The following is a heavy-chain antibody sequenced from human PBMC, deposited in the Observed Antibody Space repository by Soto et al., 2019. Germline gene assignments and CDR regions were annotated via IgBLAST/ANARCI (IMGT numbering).Heavy chain of an antibody. Sequence: GGSLRLSCAASGFTFSSYGMHWVRQAPGKGLEWVAVIWYDGSNKYYADSVKGRFTISRDNSKNTLYLQMNSLRAEDTAVYYCARDSRLPGNYYYGMDVWGRGTTVTVSS. J-gene: IGHJ6*02. V-gene: IGHV3-33*01. CDR2: IWYDGSNK. CDR1: GFTFSSYG. CDR3: ARDSRLPGNYYYGMDV.